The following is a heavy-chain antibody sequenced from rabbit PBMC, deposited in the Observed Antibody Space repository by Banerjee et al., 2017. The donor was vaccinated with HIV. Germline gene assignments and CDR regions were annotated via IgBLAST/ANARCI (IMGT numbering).Heavy chain of an antibody. V-gene: IGHV1S45*01. CDR2: INTSSGNT. CDR3: ARDLAGVIGWNFGL. J-gene: IGHJ3*01. CDR1: GSDISSNA. Sequence: QEQLVESGGGLVQPEGSLTLTCKASGSDISSNAMCWVRQAPGKGLEWIACINTSSGNTVYASWAKGRFTISKTSSTTVTLQMTSLTAADTATYLCARDLAGVIGWNFGLWGQGTLVTVS. D-gene: IGHD4-1*01.